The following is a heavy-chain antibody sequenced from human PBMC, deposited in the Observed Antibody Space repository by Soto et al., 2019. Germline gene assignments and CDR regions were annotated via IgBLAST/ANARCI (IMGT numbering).Heavy chain of an antibody. Sequence: TLSLTCTVSGGSISSGDYYWSWIRQHPGKGLEWIGYIHYSGSTYYNPSLKSRVTTSVDTSKNQFSLKLTSVTAADTAVYFCARESLAYCGGAWYSSPLDYWGQGTQVTVSS. CDR2: IHYSGST. D-gene: IGHD2-21*02. V-gene: IGHV4-31*03. CDR1: GGSISSGDYY. CDR3: ARESLAYCGGAWYSSPLDY. J-gene: IGHJ4*02.